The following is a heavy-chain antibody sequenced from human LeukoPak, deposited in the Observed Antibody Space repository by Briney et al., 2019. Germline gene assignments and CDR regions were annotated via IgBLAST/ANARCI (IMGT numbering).Heavy chain of an antibody. CDR3: AKDPPSPDPYSNYLFDY. CDR2: IKYDGIEK. V-gene: IGHV3-7*01. Sequence: GGSLRLSCAASGFTFSSYWMTWVRQAPGKGLEWVANIKYDGIEKHYVDSMRGRFTISRDNAKNSLYLQMNSLRAEDTAVYYCAKDPPSPDPYSNYLFDYWGQGTLVTVSS. CDR1: GFTFSSYW. D-gene: IGHD4-11*01. J-gene: IGHJ4*02.